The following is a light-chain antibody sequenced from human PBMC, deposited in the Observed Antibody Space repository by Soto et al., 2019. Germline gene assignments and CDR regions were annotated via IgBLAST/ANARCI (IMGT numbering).Light chain of an antibody. CDR2: LNN. J-gene: IGLJ2*01. CDR3: AAWDDSLSGPV. CDR1: SANIGSNY. V-gene: IGLV1-47*02. Sequence: QSVLTQPPSASGTPGQRLTISCSGSSANIGSNYVYWYQQFPGTAPKLLIYLNNQRPSGVPDRFSGSKSGTSASLAISGLRSDDGGDYYCAAWDDSLSGPVFGGGTKLTVL.